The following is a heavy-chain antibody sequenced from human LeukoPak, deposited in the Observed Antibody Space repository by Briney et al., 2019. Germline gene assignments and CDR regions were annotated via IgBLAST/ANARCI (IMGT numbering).Heavy chain of an antibody. CDR3: ARDGDCSSTSCYDGYYYYGMDV. D-gene: IGHD2-2*01. Sequence: SETLSLTCTVSGGSISSSSYYWGWIRQPPGKGLEWIGSIYYSGSTYYNPSLKSRVTISVDTSKNQFSLKLSSVTAADTAVYYCARDGDCSSTSCYDGYYYYGMDVWGQGTTVTVSS. J-gene: IGHJ6*02. V-gene: IGHV4-39*02. CDR1: GGSISSSSYY. CDR2: IYYSGST.